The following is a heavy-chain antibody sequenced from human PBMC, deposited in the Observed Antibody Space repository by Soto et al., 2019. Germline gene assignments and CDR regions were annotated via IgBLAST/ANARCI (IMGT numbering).Heavy chain of an antibody. J-gene: IGHJ4*02. D-gene: IGHD2-21*02. CDR2: VFSSVSA. CDR3: TRGGMTTGDT. V-gene: IGHV4-4*07. Sequence: PSETLSLTCIVSGVSVTSYTWRWVRQPANKGLAWIGRVFSSVSATYSPSLKRRVRISMDTPENRISLKLDSVTAADAGVYYCTRGGMTTGDTWGPGTLVTVS. CDR1: GVSVTSYT.